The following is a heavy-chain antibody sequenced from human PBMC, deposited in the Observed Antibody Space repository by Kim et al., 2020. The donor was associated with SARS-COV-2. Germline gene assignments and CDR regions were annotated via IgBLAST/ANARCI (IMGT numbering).Heavy chain of an antibody. V-gene: IGHV4-4*07. CDR3: ARVATSPRRPIDY. Sequence: SETLSLTCTVSGASISSSYWTWIRQPAGKGLEWIGRMYISGTTNYNPSLKGRVTISLDTSKNQFSLKLTSVTAADTAVYYCARVATSPRRPIDYWGQGILVTVSS. CDR1: GASISSSY. CDR2: MYISGTT. J-gene: IGHJ4*02.